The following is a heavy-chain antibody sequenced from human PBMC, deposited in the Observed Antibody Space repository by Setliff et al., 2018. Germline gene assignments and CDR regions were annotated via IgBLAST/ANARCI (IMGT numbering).Heavy chain of an antibody. CDR1: DGSLSTYY. Sequence: PSETLSLTCTVSDGSLSTYYWSWIRQPPGKGLEFIGYVYYSGTANYSPSLRSRLTISVDTSKNQFSLKLRSVTAADTAVYYCARGGTFRYLDFWGQGAPVTVSS. D-gene: IGHD5-12*01. V-gene: IGHV4-59*01. CDR2: VYYSGTA. J-gene: IGHJ4*02. CDR3: ARGGTFRYLDF.